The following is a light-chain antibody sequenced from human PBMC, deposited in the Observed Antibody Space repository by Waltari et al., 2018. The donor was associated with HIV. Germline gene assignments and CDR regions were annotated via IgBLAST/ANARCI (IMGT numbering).Light chain of an antibody. CDR2: GAS. CDR1: QSIRGIF. V-gene: IGKV3-20*01. Sequence: ETVLTQSPGTLSLSPGEGATLSCRASQSIRGIFLAWYQQKPGQAPRLLIYGASNRATGISDRFTVSGSGTDFTLTITRLEPEDSAVYYCQQYGRSPLTFGGGTKVAIK. CDR3: QQYGRSPLT. J-gene: IGKJ4*01.